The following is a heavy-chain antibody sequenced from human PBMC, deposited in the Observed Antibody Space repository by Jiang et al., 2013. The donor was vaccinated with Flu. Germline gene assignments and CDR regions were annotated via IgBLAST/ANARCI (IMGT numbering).Heavy chain of an antibody. Sequence: TASGYPFTSRAMNWVRQAPGQGLEWMGWIHTPTGQPTYAQGFTGRFVFSLDTSVSTAYLQISSLKAEDTAVYHCARRGGYYDFWSGYSQVPYYFDYWGQGTLVTVSS. V-gene: IGHV7-4-1*02. CDR1: GYPFTSRA. J-gene: IGHJ4*02. CDR2: IHTPTGQP. CDR3: ARRGGYYDFWSGYSQVPYYFDY. D-gene: IGHD3-3*01.